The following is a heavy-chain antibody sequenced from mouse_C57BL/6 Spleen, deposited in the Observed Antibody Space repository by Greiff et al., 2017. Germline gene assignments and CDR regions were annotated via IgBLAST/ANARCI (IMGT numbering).Heavy chain of an antibody. D-gene: IGHD4-1*01. Sequence: VQLQQPGAELVMPGASVKLSCKASGYTFTSYWTHWVKQRPGQGLEWIGEIDPSDSYTNYNQKFKGKSTLTVDKSSSTAYMQLSRLTSEDSAVYYCARWEEAGGYFDVWGTGTTVTVSS. V-gene: IGHV1-69*01. CDR2: IDPSDSYT. CDR3: ARWEEAGGYFDV. CDR1: GYTFTSYW. J-gene: IGHJ1*03.